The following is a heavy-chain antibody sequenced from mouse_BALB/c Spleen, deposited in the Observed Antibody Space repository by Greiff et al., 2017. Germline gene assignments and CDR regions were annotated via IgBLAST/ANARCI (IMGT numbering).Heavy chain of an antibody. CDR2: INPSTGYT. Sequence: QVQLQQSGAELAKPGASVKMSCKASGYTFTSYWMHWVKQRPGQGLEWIGYINPSTGYTEYNQKFKDKATLTADKSSSTAYMQLSSLTSEDSAVYYCARSYYGSSYAMDYWGQGTSVTVSS. D-gene: IGHD1-1*01. J-gene: IGHJ4*01. V-gene: IGHV1-7*01. CDR1: GYTFTSYW. CDR3: ARSYYGSSYAMDY.